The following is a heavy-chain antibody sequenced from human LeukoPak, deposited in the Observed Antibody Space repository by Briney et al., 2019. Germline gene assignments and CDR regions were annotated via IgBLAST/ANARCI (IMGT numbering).Heavy chain of an antibody. CDR3: ARAGGIVGATFDY. J-gene: IGHJ4*02. V-gene: IGHV3-66*01. Sequence: GGSLRLSCAASGFTVSSNYMSWVRQAPGKGLEWVSVIYSGGSTYYADSVRGRFTIYRDNSKNTLYLQMNSLRAEDTAVYYCARAGGIVGATFDYWGRGTLVTVSS. CDR1: GFTVSSNY. D-gene: IGHD1-26*01. CDR2: IYSGGST.